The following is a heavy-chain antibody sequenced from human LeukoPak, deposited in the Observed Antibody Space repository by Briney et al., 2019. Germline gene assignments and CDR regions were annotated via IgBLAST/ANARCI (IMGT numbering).Heavy chain of an antibody. CDR2: ITTMFGTA. Sequence: GASVKVSCKASGGIFSSYAINWVRQAPGQGLEWMGGITTMFGTAKYAQKFQGRVTITADESTSTAYMELSSLRSEDTAVYYCARDSSEFRSLIFHWGQGTLVTVSS. CDR3: ARDSSEFRSLIFH. V-gene: IGHV1-69*13. J-gene: IGHJ1*01. CDR1: GGIFSSYA. D-gene: IGHD3-9*01.